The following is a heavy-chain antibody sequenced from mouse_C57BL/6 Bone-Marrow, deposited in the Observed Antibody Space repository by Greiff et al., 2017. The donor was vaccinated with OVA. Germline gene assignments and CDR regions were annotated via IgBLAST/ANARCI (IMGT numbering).Heavy chain of an antibody. V-gene: IGHV1-72*01. CDR1: GYTFTSYW. Sequence: QVQLQQPGAELVKPGASVKLSCKASGYTFTSYWMHWVKQRPGRGLEWIGRIDPNRGGTKYNEKFKSKATLTVYKPSSTAYMQLSSLTSEDSAVYYCARIYDGYYVAWFAYWGQGTLVTVSA. CDR2: IDPNRGGT. CDR3: ARIYDGYYVAWFAY. J-gene: IGHJ3*01. D-gene: IGHD2-3*01.